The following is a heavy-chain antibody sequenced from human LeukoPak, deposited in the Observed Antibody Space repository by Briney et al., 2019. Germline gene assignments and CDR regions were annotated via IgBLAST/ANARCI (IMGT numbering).Heavy chain of an antibody. J-gene: IGHJ4*02. Sequence: SETLSLTCAVYGGSFSGYYWSWIRQSPGKGLEWIGEINHSGSTNYNPSLKSRVTISVDTSKNQFSLKLSSVTAADTAVYYCARELLGLELLAFDYWGQGTLVTVSS. V-gene: IGHV4-34*01. CDR1: GGSFSGYY. CDR2: INHSGST. CDR3: ARELLGLELLAFDY. D-gene: IGHD1-7*01.